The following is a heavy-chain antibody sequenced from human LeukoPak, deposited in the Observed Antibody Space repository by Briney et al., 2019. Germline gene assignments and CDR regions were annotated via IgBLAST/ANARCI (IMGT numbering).Heavy chain of an antibody. CDR2: IYYTGNT. V-gene: IGHV4-59*01. D-gene: IGHD6-6*01. CDR1: SGSITNYY. Sequence: SETLSLTCTVSSGSITNYYWSWLRQPPGKGLEWVGYIYYTGNTAYNLSLKSRLAISVDTSKNQFSLELRFATAADTAVYYCARGRPWRADSWGPGTLVTVSS. CDR3: ARGRPWRADS. J-gene: IGHJ5*02.